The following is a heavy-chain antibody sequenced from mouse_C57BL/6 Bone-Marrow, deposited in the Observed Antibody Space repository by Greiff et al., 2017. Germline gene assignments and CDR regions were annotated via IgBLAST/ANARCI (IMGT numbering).Heavy chain of an antibody. J-gene: IGHJ2*01. D-gene: IGHD5-1*01. CDR1: GYTFTTYP. CDR3: ARSSTFFYYFDY. Sequence: VKLVESGGGLVKPGASVKMSCKASGYTFTTYPIEWMKQNHGKSLEWIGNFHPYNDDTKYNEKFKGKATLTVEKSSNTVYLELSRLTSDDAAVYYCARSSTFFYYFDYWGQGTTRTVSA. V-gene: IGHV1-47*01. CDR2: FHPYNDDT.